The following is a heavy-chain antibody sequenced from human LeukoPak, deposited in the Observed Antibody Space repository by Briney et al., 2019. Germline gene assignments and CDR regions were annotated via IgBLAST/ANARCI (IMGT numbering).Heavy chain of an antibody. Sequence: PGGSLRLSCAASGFTFSSHYMHWVRQAPGKGLVWVSRINSDGSSTSYADSVKGRFTISRDNVKNTMYLQMNSLRVEDTAVYYCVRILGGWGQVTLVTVSS. V-gene: IGHV3-74*01. D-gene: IGHD3-16*01. J-gene: IGHJ4*02. CDR3: VRILGG. CDR2: INSDGSST. CDR1: GFTFSSHY.